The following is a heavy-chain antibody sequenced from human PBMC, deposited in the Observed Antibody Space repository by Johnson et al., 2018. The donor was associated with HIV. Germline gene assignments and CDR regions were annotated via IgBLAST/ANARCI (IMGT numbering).Heavy chain of an antibody. V-gene: IGHV3-7*01. J-gene: IGHJ3*02. D-gene: IGHD1-20*01. CDR1: GFRFNIYW. CDR3: ARDNWNEDI. CDR2: IKQDGSEK. Sequence: MQLVESGGGLVQPGGSLRLSCAASGFRFNIYWMSWVRQAPWKGLEWVANIKQDGSEKYYVDSVKGRFTISRDNSKNTLYLQMNSLRAEDTAVYYCARDNWNEDIWGQGTMVTGSS.